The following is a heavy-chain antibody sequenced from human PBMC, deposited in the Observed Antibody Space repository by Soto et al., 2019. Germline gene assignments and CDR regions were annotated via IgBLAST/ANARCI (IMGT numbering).Heavy chain of an antibody. CDR1: GFSLSNARMG. CDR2: IFSNDEK. J-gene: IGHJ6*03. CDR3: ARTHDYSNYYYYYYMDV. Sequence: QVTLKESGPVLVKPTETLTLTCTVSGFSLSNARMGVSCIRQPPGKALAWLAHIFSNDEKSYSTSLKSRLTISKDTSKRQVVLTMTNMDPVDTATYYCARTHDYSNYYYYYYMDVWGKGTTVTVSS. D-gene: IGHD4-4*01. V-gene: IGHV2-26*01.